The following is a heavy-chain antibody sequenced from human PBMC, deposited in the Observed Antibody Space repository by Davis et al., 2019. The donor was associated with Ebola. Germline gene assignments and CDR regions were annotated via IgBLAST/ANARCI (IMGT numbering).Heavy chain of an antibody. Sequence: SETLSLTCAVSGGSISSGGYSWSWFRQPPGKGLEWIGYIYYSGSTHYNPSLESRVTISVDTSKNQFSLKLSSVTAADTAVYYCARALCSSTRCYASPFDYWGQGTLVTVSS. CDR1: GGSISSGGYS. CDR2: IYYSGST. J-gene: IGHJ4*02. D-gene: IGHD2-2*01. V-gene: IGHV4-61*08. CDR3: ARALCSSTRCYASPFDY.